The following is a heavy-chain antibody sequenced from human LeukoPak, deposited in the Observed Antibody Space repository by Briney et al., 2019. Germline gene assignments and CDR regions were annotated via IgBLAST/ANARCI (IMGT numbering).Heavy chain of an antibody. J-gene: IGHJ6*02. CDR3: ARDREVTAILNYYYYYGMDA. D-gene: IGHD2-21*02. Sequence: ASVKVSCKASGYTFTTYGFSWVRQAPGQGLEWMAWISAYNGNTNYAQKFQGRVTMTTDTSTSTAYMELRSLRSDDTAVYYCARDREVTAILNYYYYYGMDAWGQGTTVTVSS. V-gene: IGHV1-18*01. CDR2: ISAYNGNT. CDR1: GYTFTTYG.